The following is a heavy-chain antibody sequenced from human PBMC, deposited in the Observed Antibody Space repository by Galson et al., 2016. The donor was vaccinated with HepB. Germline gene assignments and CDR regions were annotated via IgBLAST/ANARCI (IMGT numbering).Heavy chain of an antibody. J-gene: IGHJ4*02. CDR3: ARGGGYYYFDY. Sequence: SLRLSCAASGFTFSNYWMHWVRQAPGKGLVWVSRINSDESNTNYADSVKGRFTISRDNAKNTLYLQMDSLRAEDTAVYYCARGGGYYYFDYWGRGNLVTVSS. V-gene: IGHV3-74*01. CDR2: INSDESNT. CDR1: GFTFSNYW. D-gene: IGHD2-21*01.